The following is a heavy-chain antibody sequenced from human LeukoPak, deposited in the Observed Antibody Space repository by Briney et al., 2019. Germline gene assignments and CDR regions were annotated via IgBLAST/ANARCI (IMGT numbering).Heavy chain of an antibody. D-gene: IGHD2-15*01. Sequence: SETLSLTCSVSTDSTNTYYWSWIRQPPGKGLEWIGYIYYSGSTNYNPYLKSRVTISVDTSKNQFSLKLSSVTAADTAVYYCSRAPLGWYLDYWGQGTLVTVSS. J-gene: IGHJ4*02. CDR2: IYYSGST. V-gene: IGHV4-59*01. CDR1: TDSTNTYY. CDR3: SRAPLGWYLDY.